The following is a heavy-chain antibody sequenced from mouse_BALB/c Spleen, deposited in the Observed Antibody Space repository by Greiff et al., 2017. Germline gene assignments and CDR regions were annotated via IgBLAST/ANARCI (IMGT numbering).Heavy chain of an antibody. Sequence: VQLQQSGAELVRPGALVKLSCKASGFNIKDYYMHWVKQRPEQGLEWIGWIDPENGNTIYDPKFQGKASITADTSSNTAYLQLSSLTSEDTAVYYCASLGYYGSSYDWYFDVWGAGTTVTVSS. J-gene: IGHJ1*01. CDR3: ASLGYYGSSYDWYFDV. CDR1: GFNIKDYY. D-gene: IGHD1-1*01. CDR2: IDPENGNT. V-gene: IGHV14-1*02.